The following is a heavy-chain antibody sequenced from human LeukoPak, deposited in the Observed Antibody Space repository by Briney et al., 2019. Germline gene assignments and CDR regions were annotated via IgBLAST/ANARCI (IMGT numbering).Heavy chain of an antibody. CDR1: GGTFSSYA. CDR3: ARDTGAAGYCSGGSCYV. CDR2: IIPIFGTA. V-gene: IGHV1-69*05. Sequence: GASVKVSCKASGGTFSSYAISWVRQAPGQGLEWMGRIIPIFGTANYAQKFQGRVTITTDGSTSTAYMELSSLRSEDTAVYYCARDTGAAGYCSGGSCYVWGQGALVTVSS. D-gene: IGHD2-15*01. J-gene: IGHJ4*02.